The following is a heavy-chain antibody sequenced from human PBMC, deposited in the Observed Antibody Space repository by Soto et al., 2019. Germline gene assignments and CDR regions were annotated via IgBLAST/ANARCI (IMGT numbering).Heavy chain of an antibody. Sequence: GGSLRLSCAASGFTFSSYAMSWVRQAPGKGLEWVSAISINGGSTHYADSVKGRFTISRDNSKDTQYLQMSSLRADDTALYYCVKGEYYYDSSGYYPFDYWGQGTLVTVSS. V-gene: IGHV3-23*01. CDR3: VKGEYYYDSSGYYPFDY. D-gene: IGHD3-22*01. CDR1: GFTFSSYA. CDR2: ISINGGST. J-gene: IGHJ4*02.